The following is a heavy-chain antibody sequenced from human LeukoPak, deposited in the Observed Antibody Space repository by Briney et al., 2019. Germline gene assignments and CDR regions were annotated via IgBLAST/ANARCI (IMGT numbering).Heavy chain of an antibody. J-gene: IGHJ4*02. CDR1: GGSISSYY. Sequence: SETLSLTCTVSGGSISSYYWSWIRQPAGKGLEWIGRIYTSGSTNYNPSLKSRVTMSVDTSKNQFSLKLSSVTAADTAVYYCARDKRPGSGSYYNGFDYWGQGTLVTVSS. D-gene: IGHD3-10*01. V-gene: IGHV4-4*07. CDR2: IYTSGST. CDR3: ARDKRPGSGSYYNGFDY.